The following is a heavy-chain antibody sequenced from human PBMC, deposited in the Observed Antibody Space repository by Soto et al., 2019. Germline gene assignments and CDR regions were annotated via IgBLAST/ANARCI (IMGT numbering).Heavy chain of an antibody. D-gene: IGHD4-17*01. CDR3: ARRYGTLFDY. Sequence: SETLSLTCTVSGGSISSSGYYWGWIRQPPGKGLEWIGTIYYSGSTYYNPSLKSRVTISVDTSKNQFSLKLSSVTAADTAVYYCARRYGTLFDYWGQGTLVTVSS. V-gene: IGHV4-39*01. J-gene: IGHJ4*02. CDR1: GGSISSSGYY. CDR2: IYYSGST.